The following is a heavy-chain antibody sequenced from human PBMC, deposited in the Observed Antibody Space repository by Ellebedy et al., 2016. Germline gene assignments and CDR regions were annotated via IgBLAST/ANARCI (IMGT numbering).Heavy chain of an antibody. CDR1: GDTISSSRYY. D-gene: IGHD2-8*01. CDR3: ARSLAVVLMVYDS. CDR2: IYYTGSP. Sequence: SETLSLXXSVSGDTISSSRYYWGWIRQPPGKGLEWIGSIYYTGSPYYNSSLRSRVTISVETSKNQLSLKLTSVTATDTAVYYCARSLAVVLMVYDSWGQGTLVTVSS. J-gene: IGHJ4*02. V-gene: IGHV4-39*01.